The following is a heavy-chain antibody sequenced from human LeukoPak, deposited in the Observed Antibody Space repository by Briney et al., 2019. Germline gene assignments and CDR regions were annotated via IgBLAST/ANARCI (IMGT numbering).Heavy chain of an antibody. CDR2: IYTSGST. Sequence: PSETLSLTCTVSGGAISSYYWSWIWQPAGKGLEWIGRIYTSGSTNYNPSLKSRVTMSVDTSKNQFSLKLSSVTAADTAVYYCARDGCGGDCYPSFLDVWGKGTTVTVSS. CDR3: ARDGCGGDCYPSFLDV. J-gene: IGHJ6*04. D-gene: IGHD2-21*02. CDR1: GGAISSYY. V-gene: IGHV4-4*07.